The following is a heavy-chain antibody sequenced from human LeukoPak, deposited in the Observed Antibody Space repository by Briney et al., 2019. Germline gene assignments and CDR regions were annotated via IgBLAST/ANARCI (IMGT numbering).Heavy chain of an antibody. V-gene: IGHV4-4*07. CDR1: GGSISTYC. Sequence: SETLSLTCTVSGGSISTYCWSWIRQPAEKGLEWIGRIYPSGSTYYNPSLKSRVTILIDKSKNQFSLRLTSVTAADTAVYYCARDRSGYSEYYFDYWGQGSLVTVSS. D-gene: IGHD5-12*01. CDR2: IYPSGST. J-gene: IGHJ4*02. CDR3: ARDRSGYSEYYFDY.